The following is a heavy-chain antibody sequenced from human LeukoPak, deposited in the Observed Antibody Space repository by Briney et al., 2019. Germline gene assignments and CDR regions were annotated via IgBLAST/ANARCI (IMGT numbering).Heavy chain of an antibody. D-gene: IGHD3-22*01. CDR1: GFTFSSYG. CDR3: ARDLASGGYYYFDY. CDR2: IRYDGSNK. V-gene: IGHV3-30*02. J-gene: IGHJ4*02. Sequence: GGSLRLSCAASGFTFSSYGMHWVRQAPGKGLEWVAFIRYDGSNKYYADSVKGRFTISRDNSKNTLYLQMNSLRAEDTAVYYCARDLASGGYYYFDYWGQGTLVTAS.